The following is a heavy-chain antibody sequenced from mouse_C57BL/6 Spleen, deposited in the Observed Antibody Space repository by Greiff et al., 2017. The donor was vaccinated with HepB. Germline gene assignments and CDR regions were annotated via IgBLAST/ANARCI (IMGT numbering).Heavy chain of an antibody. D-gene: IGHD2-1*01. CDR1: GFTFTDYY. J-gene: IGHJ4*01. Sequence: DVMLVESGGGLVQPGGSLSLSCAASGFTFTDYYMSWVRQPPGKALEWLGFIRNKANGYTTEYSASVKGRFTISRDNSQSILYLQMNALRAEDSSTYYCARCYYGNWDYAMDYWGQGTSVTVSS. V-gene: IGHV7-3*01. CDR2: IRNKANGYTT. CDR3: ARCYYGNWDYAMDY.